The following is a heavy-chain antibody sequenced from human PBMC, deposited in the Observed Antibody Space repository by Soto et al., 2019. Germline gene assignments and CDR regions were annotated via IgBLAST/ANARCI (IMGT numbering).Heavy chain of an antibody. V-gene: IGHV1-69*13. D-gene: IGHD2-15*01. Sequence: GASVKVSCKASGGTFSSYAISWVRQAPGQGLEWMGGIIPIFGTANYAQKFRGRVTITADESTSTAYMELSSLRSEDTAVYYCARVAGGSLYAFDIWGQGTMVTVSS. CDR1: GGTFSSYA. CDR3: ARVAGGSLYAFDI. J-gene: IGHJ3*02. CDR2: IIPIFGTA.